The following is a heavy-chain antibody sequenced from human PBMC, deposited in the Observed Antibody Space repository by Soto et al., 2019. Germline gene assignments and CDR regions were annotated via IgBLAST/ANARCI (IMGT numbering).Heavy chain of an antibody. CDR3: ARGSGERWLVPFDY. J-gene: IGHJ4*02. CDR1: GGSFSGYY. Sequence: SETLSLTCAVYGGSFSGYYWSWIRQPPGKGLEWIGEINHSGSTNYNPSLKSRVTKSVDTSKNQFSLKLSSVTAADTAVYYCARGSGERWLVPFDYWGQGTLVTVSS. V-gene: IGHV4-34*01. D-gene: IGHD6-19*01. CDR2: INHSGST.